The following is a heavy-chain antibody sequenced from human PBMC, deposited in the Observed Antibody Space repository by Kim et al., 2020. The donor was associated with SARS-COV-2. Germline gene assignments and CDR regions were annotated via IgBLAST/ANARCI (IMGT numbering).Heavy chain of an antibody. CDR3: ARLLLQVGAFDI. V-gene: IGHV4-30-4*01. D-gene: IGHD3-10*01. J-gene: IGHJ3*02. CDR1: GGSISSGDYY. CDR2: IYYSGST. Sequence: SETLSLTCTVSGGSISSGDYYWSWIRQPPGKGLEWIGYIYYSGSTYYNPSLKSRVTISVDTSKNQFSLKLSSVTAADTAVYYCARLLLQVGAFDIWGQGTMVTVSS.